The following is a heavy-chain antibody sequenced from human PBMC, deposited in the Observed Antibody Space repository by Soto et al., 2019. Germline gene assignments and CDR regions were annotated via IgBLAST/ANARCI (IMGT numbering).Heavy chain of an antibody. CDR3: AGIYSGSPGGTLRY. CDR1: GGSISSGGYY. V-gene: IGHV4-31*03. D-gene: IGHD1-26*01. J-gene: IGHJ4*02. CDR2: IYYSGST. Sequence: QVQLQESGPGLVKPSQTLSLTCTVSGGSISSGGYYWSWIRQHPGKGPEWIGYIYYSGSTYYNPSLKSRVTISVDTSKNQFALKLSSVPAADTAVYYCAGIYSGSPGGTLRYWGQGTLVTVSS.